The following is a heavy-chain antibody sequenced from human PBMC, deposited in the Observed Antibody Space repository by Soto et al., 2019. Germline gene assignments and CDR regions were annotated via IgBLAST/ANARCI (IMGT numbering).Heavy chain of an antibody. J-gene: IGHJ4*01. CDR1: GYSIRSVSY. V-gene: IGHV4-38-2*02. D-gene: IGHD6-19*01. CDR3: ARVHVMVVAGSTFDY. CDR2: IYHGGTT. Sequence: SETLSLTCTVSGYSIRSVSYWAWIRQPPGKGPEWIASIYHGGTTFYNPSLKSRITISVDTSNNQFSLKLTSVTAADTAVYYCARVHVMVVAGSTFDYWGHGTLVTVSS.